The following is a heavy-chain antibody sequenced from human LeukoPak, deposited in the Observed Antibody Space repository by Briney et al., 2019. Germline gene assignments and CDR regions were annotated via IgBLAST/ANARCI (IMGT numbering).Heavy chain of an antibody. J-gene: IGHJ5*02. CDR2: IWYDGSNK. V-gene: IGHV3-33*01. CDR1: GFTFSSYG. Sequence: GGSLRLSCAASGFTFSSYGMHWVRQAPGKGLEWVAVIWYDGSNKYYADSVKGRFTISRDNSKNTLYLQINSLRAEDTAVYYCARGSDPGYLRQSWFDPWGQGTLVTVSS. D-gene: IGHD3-9*01. CDR3: ARGSDPGYLRQSWFDP.